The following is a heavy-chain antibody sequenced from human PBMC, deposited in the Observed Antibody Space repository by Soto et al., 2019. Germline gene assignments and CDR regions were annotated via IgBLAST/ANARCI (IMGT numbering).Heavy chain of an antibody. Sequence: PSETLSLTCTVSGGSISSYYWSWIRQPPGKGLEWIGYIYYSGSTNYNPSLKSRVTISVDTSKNQFSLKLSSVTAADTAVYYCASFLGRWLQSPDYWGQGTLVTVSS. CDR1: GGSISSYY. CDR2: IYYSGST. CDR3: ASFLGRWLQSPDY. J-gene: IGHJ4*02. V-gene: IGHV4-59*01. D-gene: IGHD5-12*01.